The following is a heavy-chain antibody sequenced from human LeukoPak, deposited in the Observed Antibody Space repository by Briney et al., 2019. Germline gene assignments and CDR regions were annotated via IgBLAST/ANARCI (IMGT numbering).Heavy chain of an antibody. V-gene: IGHV3-15*01. CDR1: GFTFTSYA. CDR3: TTGFGIMITFGGVTDY. D-gene: IGHD3-16*01. CDR2: IKSKTDGGTT. Sequence: PGGSLRLSCAASGFTFTSYAMNWVRQAPGKGLEWVGRIKSKTDGGTTDYAAPVEGRFTISRDDSKNTLYLQMNSLKTEDTAVYYCTTGFGIMITFGGVTDYWGQGTLVTVSS. J-gene: IGHJ4*02.